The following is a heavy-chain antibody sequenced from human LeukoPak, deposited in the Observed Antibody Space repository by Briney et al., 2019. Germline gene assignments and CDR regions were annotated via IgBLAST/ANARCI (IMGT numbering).Heavy chain of an antibody. CDR1: GCTFSSYA. D-gene: IGHD4-17*01. CDR3: ARDHHYAFDN. J-gene: IGHJ4*01. Sequence: AGSLTLSCAASGCTFSSYAMSWVRQAPRKGLEWLSPISGSGSSTYYADSVKGRFTISRDKARNSLYLQMNSLRVEDTAMYYCARDHHYAFDNWGHGTLVSVSS. V-gene: IGHV3-23*01. CDR2: ISGSGSST.